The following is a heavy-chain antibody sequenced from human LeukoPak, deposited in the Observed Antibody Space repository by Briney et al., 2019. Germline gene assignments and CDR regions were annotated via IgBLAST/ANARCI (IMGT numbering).Heavy chain of an antibody. Sequence: GGSLRLSCAASGFTFSSYAMSWVRQAPGKGLEWVAVISYDGSNKYYADSVKGRFTISRDNSKNTLYLQMNSLRAEDTAVYYCAKDGSPDYYDSKMDVWGKGTTVTVSS. J-gene: IGHJ6*04. CDR1: GFTFSSYA. CDR3: AKDGSPDYYDSKMDV. CDR2: ISYDGSNK. D-gene: IGHD3-22*01. V-gene: IGHV3-30*18.